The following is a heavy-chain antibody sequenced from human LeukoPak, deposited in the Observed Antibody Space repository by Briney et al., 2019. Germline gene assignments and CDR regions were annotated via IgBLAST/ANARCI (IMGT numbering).Heavy chain of an antibody. CDR2: ISAYNGNT. Sequence: ASVKVSCKASRYTFTGYYMHWVRQAPGQGLEWMGWISAYNGNTNYAQKLQGRVTMTTDTSTSTAYMELRSLRSDDTAVYYCARDLHPRLTGYFDYWGQGTLVNVSS. CDR1: RYTFTGYY. J-gene: IGHJ4*02. CDR3: ARDLHPRLTGYFDY. D-gene: IGHD3-16*01. V-gene: IGHV1-18*04.